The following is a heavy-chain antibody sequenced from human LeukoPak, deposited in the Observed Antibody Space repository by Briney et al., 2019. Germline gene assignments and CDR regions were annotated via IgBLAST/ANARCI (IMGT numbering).Heavy chain of an antibody. Sequence: SETLSLTCTVSGGSISSGSYYWSWIRQPAGKGLEWIGRIYTSGSANYNPSLKSRVTISVDTSKNQFSLKLSSVTATDTAVYYCARTYRDDAFDIWGQGTIVTVSS. CDR2: IYTSGSA. CDR3: ARTYRDDAFDI. CDR1: GGSISSGSYY. J-gene: IGHJ3*02. V-gene: IGHV4-61*02. D-gene: IGHD5-18*01.